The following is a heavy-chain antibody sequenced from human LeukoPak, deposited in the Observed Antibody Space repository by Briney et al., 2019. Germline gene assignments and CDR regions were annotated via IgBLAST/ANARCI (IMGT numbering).Heavy chain of an antibody. CDR2: IDSKTAGGTT. V-gene: IGHV3-15*04. J-gene: IGHJ4*02. Sequence: GRSLRLSCTASGFTFGDYAMSWFRQAPGEGLEWVGRIDSKTAGGTTEYAAPVKGRFIISRDNSQNTLFLQMNSLQTDDTAVYYCTTDASTYCTNGKCYTGGNFDYWGQGTLVTVSS. CDR3: TTDASTYCTNGKCYTGGNFDY. CDR1: GFTFGDYA. D-gene: IGHD2-8*01.